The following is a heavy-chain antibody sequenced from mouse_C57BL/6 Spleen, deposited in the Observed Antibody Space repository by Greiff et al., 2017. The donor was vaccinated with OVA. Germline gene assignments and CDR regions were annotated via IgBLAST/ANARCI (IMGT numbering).Heavy chain of an antibody. CDR3: ARDSLGFDY. Sequence: ESGPGLVKPSQSLSLTCSVTGYSITSGYYWNWIRQFPGNKLEWMGYISYDGSNNYNPSLKNRISITRDTSKNQFFLKLNSVTTEDTATYYCARDSLGFDYWGQGTTLTVSS. V-gene: IGHV3-6*01. CDR2: ISYDGSN. D-gene: IGHD4-1*01. J-gene: IGHJ2*01. CDR1: GYSITSGYY.